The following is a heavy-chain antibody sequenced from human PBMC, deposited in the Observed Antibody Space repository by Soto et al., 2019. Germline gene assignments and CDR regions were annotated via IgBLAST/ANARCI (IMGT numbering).Heavy chain of an antibody. D-gene: IGHD4-17*01. CDR2: IYYSGST. Sequence: QVQLQESGPGLVKPSQTLSLTCTVSGGSISSGGYYWSWIRQHPGKGLEWIGYIYYSGSTYYNPSLKSRVTISVDMSKNQFSLKLSSVTAADTAVYYCARGVTTVTAYYFDYWGQGTLVTVSS. CDR3: ARGVTTVTAYYFDY. CDR1: GGSISSGGYY. J-gene: IGHJ4*02. V-gene: IGHV4-31*03.